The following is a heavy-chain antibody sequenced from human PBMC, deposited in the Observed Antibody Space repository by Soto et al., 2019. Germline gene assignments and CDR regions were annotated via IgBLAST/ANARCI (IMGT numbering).Heavy chain of an antibody. Sequence: QVQLQQWGAGLLKPSETLSLTCAVSGGSFSGYYWSWIRQPPGKGLEWIGEINHSGSTNYNPSLKSRVTISLDTSENQCSLRLSSVTAADTAVYYCARGWGRIFDYWGQGTLVTVSS. CDR1: GGSFSGYY. V-gene: IGHV4-34*01. CDR2: INHSGST. D-gene: IGHD7-27*01. J-gene: IGHJ4*02. CDR3: ARGWGRIFDY.